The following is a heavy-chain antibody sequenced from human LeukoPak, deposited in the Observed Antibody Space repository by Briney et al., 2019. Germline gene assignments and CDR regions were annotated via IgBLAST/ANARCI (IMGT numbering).Heavy chain of an antibody. CDR2: ISSSSSYI. V-gene: IGHV3-21*01. Sequence: GGSLRLSCAASGFTFSSYSMNWVRQAPGKGLEWVSSISSSSSYIYYADSVKGRFTISRDNAKNSLYLQMNSLRAEDTAVYYCARDLGWEPELPKTSYGDYPGWHYWGQGTLVTVSS. CDR1: GFTFSSYS. J-gene: IGHJ4*02. D-gene: IGHD4-17*01. CDR3: ARDLGWEPELPKTSYGDYPGWHY.